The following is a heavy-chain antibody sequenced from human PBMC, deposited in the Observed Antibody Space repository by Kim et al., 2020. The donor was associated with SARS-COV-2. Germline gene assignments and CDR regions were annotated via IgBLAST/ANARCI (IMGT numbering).Heavy chain of an antibody. CDR2: ISYDGSNK. CDR1: GFTFNTYG. D-gene: IGHD2-2*01. CDR3: AKDRDCSSTSCSLDYFFGMDV. Sequence: GGSLRLSCAASGFTFNTYGMHWVRQAPGKGLEWVAVISYDGSNKYSADSVKGRFTISRDNSKNTLYLQMNSLRAEDTAVYYCAKDRDCSSTSCSLDYFFGMDVWRQGTTVTVPS. J-gene: IGHJ6*02. V-gene: IGHV3-30*18.